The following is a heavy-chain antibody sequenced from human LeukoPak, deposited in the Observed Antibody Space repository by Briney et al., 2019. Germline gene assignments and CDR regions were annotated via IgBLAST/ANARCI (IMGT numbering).Heavy chain of an antibody. CDR2: ISGSGTA. J-gene: IGHJ4*02. CDR1: AGSINTYF. D-gene: IGHD1-7*01. V-gene: IGHV4-4*07. CDR3: ARGTELTRTSGHYSFDY. Sequence: SETLSLTCTVSAGSINTYFWTWVRQPAGKGLEWIGRISGSGTAFYNPSLESRVTISLDTANYQLFLRMTSVSAADTAVYYCARGTELTRTSGHYSFDYWGQGTLVSDSS.